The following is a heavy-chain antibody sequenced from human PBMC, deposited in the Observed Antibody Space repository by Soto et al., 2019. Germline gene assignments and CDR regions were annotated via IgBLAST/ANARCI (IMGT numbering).Heavy chain of an antibody. Sequence: GGSMRLSCAASGFTFSSYSMNWVRQAPGKGLEWVSSISSSSSYIYYADSVKGRFTISRDNAKNSLYLQMNSLRAEDTAVYYCARDQRGSGAYGMDVWGQGTTVTVSS. CDR3: ARDQRGSGAYGMDV. CDR2: ISSSSSYI. V-gene: IGHV3-21*01. CDR1: GFTFSSYS. J-gene: IGHJ6*02. D-gene: IGHD3-10*01.